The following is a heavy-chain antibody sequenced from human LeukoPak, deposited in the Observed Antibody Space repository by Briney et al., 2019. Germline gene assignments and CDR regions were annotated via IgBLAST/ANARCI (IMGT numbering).Heavy chain of an antibody. J-gene: IGHJ5*02. Sequence: SETLSLTCTVSGGSISSSSYYWGWIRQPPGKGLEWIGSIYYSGSTYYNPSLKSRVTISVDTSKNQFPLKLSSVTAADTAVYYCARGDYGDYNWFDPWGQGTLVTVSS. CDR2: IYYSGST. V-gene: IGHV4-39*01. D-gene: IGHD4-17*01. CDR1: GGSISSSSYY. CDR3: ARGDYGDYNWFDP.